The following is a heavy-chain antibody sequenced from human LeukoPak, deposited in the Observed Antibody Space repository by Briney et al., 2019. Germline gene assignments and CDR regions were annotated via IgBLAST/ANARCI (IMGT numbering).Heavy chain of an antibody. CDR3: ATPHGSGSYY. CDR1: GYTFTSYD. Sequence: ASVKVSCKASGYTFTSYDINWVRQASGQGLEWMGWMNPNSDNTNYAQKFQGRVTMTRNTSISTAYMELSSLRSEDTAVYYCATPHGSGSYYWGQGTLVTVSS. D-gene: IGHD3-10*01. V-gene: IGHV1-8*01. CDR2: MNPNSDNT. J-gene: IGHJ4*02.